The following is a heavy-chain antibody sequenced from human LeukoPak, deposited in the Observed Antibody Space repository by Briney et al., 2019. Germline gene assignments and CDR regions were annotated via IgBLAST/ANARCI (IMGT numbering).Heavy chain of an antibody. J-gene: IGHJ4*02. Sequence: GGSLRLSCAASKFTFSTFSMSWVRQAPGKGLEWVSSISGSGGYTYYADSVKGRFTISRDNSKNTLFLQMNSLRAEDTAVYYCAAQKRGTTRPYYFDYWGQGTLLTVSS. V-gene: IGHV3-23*01. D-gene: IGHD6-6*01. CDR1: KFTFSTFS. CDR3: AAQKRGTTRPYYFDY. CDR2: ISGSGGYT.